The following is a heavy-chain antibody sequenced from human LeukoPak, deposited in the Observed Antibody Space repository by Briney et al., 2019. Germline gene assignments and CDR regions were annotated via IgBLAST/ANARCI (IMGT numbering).Heavy chain of an antibody. CDR1: GFTISSYG. V-gene: IGHV3-23*01. CDR2: ITSGGNT. CDR3: TTAPEWELLGGDYFDY. D-gene: IGHD1-26*01. J-gene: IGHJ4*02. Sequence: GGSLRLSCAASGFTISSYGMSWVRQAPGKGLEWVSAITSGGNTYYADSVKGRFTISRDDSKNTLYLQMNSLKTEDTAVYYCTTAPEWELLGGDYFDYWGQGTLVTVSS.